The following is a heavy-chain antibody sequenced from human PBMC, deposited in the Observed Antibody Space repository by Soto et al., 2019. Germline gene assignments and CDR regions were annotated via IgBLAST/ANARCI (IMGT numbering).Heavy chain of an antibody. J-gene: IGHJ5*02. D-gene: IGHD3-10*01. CDR3: ARVLRGVVNWFDP. Sequence: GASVKVSCKTSGDTFTNFGLSCVRQAPGQGLEWMGWIATYNSNKNYAQKFQGRLTLTTDTSTSTGYMELKSLEYDDTAVYYCARVLRGVVNWFDPWGQGTLVTVSS. CDR2: IATYNSNK. V-gene: IGHV1-18*01. CDR1: GDTFTNFG.